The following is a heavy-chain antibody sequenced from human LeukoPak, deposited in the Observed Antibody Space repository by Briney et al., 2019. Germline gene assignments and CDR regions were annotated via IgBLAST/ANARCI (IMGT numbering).Heavy chain of an antibody. J-gene: IGHJ4*02. CDR3: AKDAGMAVAGRSGGDY. V-gene: IGHV3-48*04. Sequence: PGGSLRLSCAASGFTFSSYSMSWVRQAPGKGLEWISYINSSSSTIYYADSVKGRFTISRDNAKNSLYLQMNSLRAEDTAVYYCAKDAGMAVAGRSGGDYWGQGTLVTVSS. CDR1: GFTFSSYS. CDR2: INSSSSTI. D-gene: IGHD6-19*01.